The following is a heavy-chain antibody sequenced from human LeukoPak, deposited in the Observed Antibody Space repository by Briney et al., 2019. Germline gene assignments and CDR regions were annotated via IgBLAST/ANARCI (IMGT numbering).Heavy chain of an antibody. CDR1: GFIFSNDA. CDR2: IWFDGSNK. Sequence: GGSLRLSCAASGFIFSNDAMHWVRQAPGKGLEWVAFIWFDGSNKHYADSVKGRFTISRDNSKNTLYLQMNSLRAEDTAVYYCAKDRPRIAAAGTLFDYWGQGTLVTVSS. CDR3: AKDRPRIAAAGTLFDY. J-gene: IGHJ4*02. D-gene: IGHD6-13*01. V-gene: IGHV3-30*02.